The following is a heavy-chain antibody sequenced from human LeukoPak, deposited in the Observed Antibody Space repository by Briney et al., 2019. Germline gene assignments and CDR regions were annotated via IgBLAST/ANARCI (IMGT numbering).Heavy chain of an antibody. V-gene: IGHV1-8*01. CDR3: ARYYYDSSGYYRLAHDAFDI. D-gene: IGHD3-22*01. Sequence: SVKVSCKASGYTFASYDINWVRQATGQGLEWMGWMNPNSGNTGYAQKFQGRVTMTRNTSISTAYMELSSLRSEDTAVYYCARYYYDSSGYYRLAHDAFDIWGQGTMVTVSS. CDR2: MNPNSGNT. CDR1: GYTFASYD. J-gene: IGHJ3*02.